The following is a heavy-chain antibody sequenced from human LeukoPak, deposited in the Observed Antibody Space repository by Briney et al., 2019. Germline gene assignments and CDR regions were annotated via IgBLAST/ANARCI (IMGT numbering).Heavy chain of an antibody. CDR1: AYTFTNFR. CDR3: ARDSYYGGHYSFFEH. V-gene: IGHV1-18*01. J-gene: IGHJ4*02. Sequence: ASVRVSCKTFAYTFTNFRIHWVRQAPGHGFEWMGWIGPSNHYTEYAHKLQDRLTLSTDTSTTTAHMELRSLTFDDTAIYFCARDSYYGGHYSFFEHWGQGTLVTVSS. CDR2: IGPSNHYT. D-gene: IGHD3-10*01.